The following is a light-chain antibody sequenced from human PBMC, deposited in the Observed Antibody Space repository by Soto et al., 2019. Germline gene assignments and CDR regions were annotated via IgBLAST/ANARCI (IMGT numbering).Light chain of an antibody. Sequence: EIVLTQSPATLSVSPGERATLSCRASQNVLSNLAWYQQKPGQAPRLLIYGASTRATGITARFSGSGSGAEFTLSISSLQSEDFALYYCQQYNNWPITFGQGTRLEIK. CDR3: QQYNNWPIT. V-gene: IGKV3-15*01. CDR1: QNVLSN. J-gene: IGKJ5*01. CDR2: GAS.